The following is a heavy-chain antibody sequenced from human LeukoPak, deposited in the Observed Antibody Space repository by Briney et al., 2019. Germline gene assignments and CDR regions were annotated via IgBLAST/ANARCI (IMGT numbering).Heavy chain of an antibody. Sequence: SETLSLTCIVPGGSISSRTNDWSWIRQPAGRGLEWLGRIYSNGNTNYNPSLKSRVTISVDTSKNQFSLRLSSVTAAETAVYYCAREAVIVPAAGSRHFAPWGQGTLVIVSS. D-gene: IGHD2-2*01. CDR1: GGSISSRTND. J-gene: IGHJ5*02. CDR3: AREAVIVPAAGSRHFAP. CDR2: IYSNGNT. V-gene: IGHV4-61*02.